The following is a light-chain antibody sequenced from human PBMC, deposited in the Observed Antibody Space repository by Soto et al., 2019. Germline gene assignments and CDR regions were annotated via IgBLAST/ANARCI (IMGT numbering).Light chain of an antibody. CDR3: CSLTTSHTYV. CDR1: SSDIGHYDY. V-gene: IGLV2-14*03. J-gene: IGLJ1*01. Sequence: QSALTQPASVSGSPGQSITISCTGTSSDIGHYDYVSWYQQHPGKAPKLMIYPVTYRPSGVSNRYSGSKSGNSASLTISGLQADDESYYYCCSLTTSHTYVFGSGTKVTVL. CDR2: PVT.